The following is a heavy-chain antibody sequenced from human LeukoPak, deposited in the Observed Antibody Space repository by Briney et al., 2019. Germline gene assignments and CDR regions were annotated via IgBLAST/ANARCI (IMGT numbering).Heavy chain of an antibody. J-gene: IGHJ4*02. D-gene: IGHD1-26*01. CDR2: IKPDGSEQ. Sequence: PGGSLRLSCAASGFTFETYWMSWVRQAPGKGLEWVANIKPDGSEQSYVGSVKGRFTISRDNAEKSLYLHMNTLRAEDTAVYYCARGTGIYYIYWGQGTQVTVSS. CDR1: GFTFETYW. V-gene: IGHV3-7*01. CDR3: ARGTGIYYIY.